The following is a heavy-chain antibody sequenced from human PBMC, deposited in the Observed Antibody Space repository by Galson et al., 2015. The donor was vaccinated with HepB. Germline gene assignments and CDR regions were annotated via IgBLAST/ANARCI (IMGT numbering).Heavy chain of an antibody. CDR3: AGEAAAGTDENGGFDY. D-gene: IGHD6-13*01. CDR2: INPSGGST. V-gene: IGHV1-46*01. CDR1: GYTFTSYY. J-gene: IGHJ4*02. Sequence: SVKVSCKASGYTFTSYYMHWVRQAPGQGLEWMGIINPSGGSTSYAQKFQGRVTMTRDTSTSTVYMELSSLRSEDTAVYYCAGEAAAGTDENGGFDYWGRGTLVTVSS.